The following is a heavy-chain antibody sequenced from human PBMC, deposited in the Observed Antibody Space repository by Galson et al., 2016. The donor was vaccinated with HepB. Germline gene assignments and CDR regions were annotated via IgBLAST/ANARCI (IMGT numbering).Heavy chain of an antibody. CDR2: ISRIGGST. CDR1: GFTFNSYG. Sequence: SLRLSCAASGFTFNSYGMTWVRQAPGKGLEVVSSISRIGGSTDYADYVKGRFTISRDNSKNTLSLQMNSLRAEDTDVYYCVQGSTAPAVWGQGTTVTVSS. CDR3: VQGSTAPAV. V-gene: IGHV3-23*01. D-gene: IGHD1-26*01. J-gene: IGHJ6*02.